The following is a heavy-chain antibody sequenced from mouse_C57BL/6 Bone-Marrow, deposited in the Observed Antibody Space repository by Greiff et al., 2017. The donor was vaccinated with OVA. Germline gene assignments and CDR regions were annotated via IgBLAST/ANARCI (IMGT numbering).Heavy chain of an antibody. CDR1: GFTFSSYG. Sequence: EVKVVESGGDLVKPGGSLKLSCAASGFTFSSYGMSWVRQTPDKRLEWVATISSGGSYTYYPDSVKGRFTISRDNAKNTLYLQMSSLKSEDTAMYYCARHDDGYYEFAYWGQGTLVTVSA. CDR2: ISSGGSYT. J-gene: IGHJ3*01. D-gene: IGHD2-3*01. CDR3: ARHDDGYYEFAY. V-gene: IGHV5-6*01.